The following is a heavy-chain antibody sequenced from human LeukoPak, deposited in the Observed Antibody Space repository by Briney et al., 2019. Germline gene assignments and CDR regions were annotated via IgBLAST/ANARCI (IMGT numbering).Heavy chain of an antibody. CDR1: GGSISLSYYY. CDR3: ARAPGTTFDY. J-gene: IGHJ4*01. V-gene: IGHV4-39*07. D-gene: IGHD4-17*01. Sequence: SETLSLTCSVSGGSISLSYYYWGWIRQPPGKALEWIGSVYYSGTTSYNPSLKSRVTISVDTSKNQFSLKLTSVTAADTAVYYCARAPGTTFDYWGHGNMVTVSS. CDR2: VYYSGTT.